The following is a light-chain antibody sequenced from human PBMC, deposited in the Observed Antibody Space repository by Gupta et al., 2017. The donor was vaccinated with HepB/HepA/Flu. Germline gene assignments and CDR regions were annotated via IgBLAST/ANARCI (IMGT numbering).Light chain of an antibody. V-gene: IGLV1-40*01. CDR2: GNS. CDR3: QSYDSRLSGSV. CDR1: SSNIGAGYD. Sequence: QSVLTQPPSVSGAPGQRVTIPCTGSSSNIGAGYDVHWYQQLPGTAPKLLIYGNSNRPSGVPDRFSGSKSGTSASLAITGLQAEDEADYYCQSYDSRLSGSVFGGGTKLTVL. J-gene: IGLJ3*02.